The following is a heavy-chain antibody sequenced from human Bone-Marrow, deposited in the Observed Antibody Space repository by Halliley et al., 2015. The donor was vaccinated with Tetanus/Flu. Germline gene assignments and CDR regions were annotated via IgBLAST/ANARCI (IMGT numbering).Heavy chain of an antibody. D-gene: IGHD3-16*01. CDR1: NYSISSGYF. V-gene: IGHV4-38-2*01. J-gene: IGHJ4*02. CDR2: IYKSGVT. Sequence: LVKPSETLSLICAVSNYSISSGYFWGWSRQAPGQGLEWIGNIYKSGVTSYNSSLKSRVTISIDMSKNQFSLKLRSVTAADTAVFFLPGGRFFVHWGQGTLVTVAS. CDR3: PGGRFFVH.